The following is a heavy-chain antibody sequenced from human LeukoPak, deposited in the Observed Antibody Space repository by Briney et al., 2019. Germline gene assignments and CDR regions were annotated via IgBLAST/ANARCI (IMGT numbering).Heavy chain of an antibody. J-gene: IGHJ4*02. CDR2: IKTDGSST. CDR1: GFTFSSYW. CDR3: ARRSM. Sequence: PGGSLRLSCAASGFTFSSYWMHWVRHAPGKGLVWVSRIKTDGSSTSYADSVKGRFTISRDNAKNMLYLQMNSLRAEDTAVYYCARRSMWGQGTLVTVSS. V-gene: IGHV3-74*01.